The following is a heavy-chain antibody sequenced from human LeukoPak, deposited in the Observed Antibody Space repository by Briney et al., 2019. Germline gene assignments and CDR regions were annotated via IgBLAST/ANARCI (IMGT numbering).Heavy chain of an antibody. CDR3: ARGRLGGHFDY. V-gene: IGHV4-39*07. CDR1: GVSISSSSYY. CDR2: ICYSGST. J-gene: IGHJ4*02. Sequence: SETLSLTCSVSGVSISSSSYYWGWIRQPPGKGLEWIASICYSGSTFYNPSLESRVTISVDTSKNQFSLKLSSVTAADTAVYYCARGRLGGHFDYWGQGTLVTVSS.